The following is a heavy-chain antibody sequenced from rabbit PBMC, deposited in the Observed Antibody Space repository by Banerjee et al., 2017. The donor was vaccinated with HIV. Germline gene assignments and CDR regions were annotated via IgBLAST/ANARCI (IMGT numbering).Heavy chain of an antibody. CDR2: IDPVSLRT. D-gene: IGHD1-1*01. CDR1: GFDFSSYG. V-gene: IGHV1S47*01. Sequence: QEQLVESGGGLVQPGGSLKLSCKGSGFDFSSYGVSWVRQAPGKGLDWIGYIDPVSLRTHYASWVNGRFTISSHNAQNTLYLQLNSLTAADTATYFCVRWGASSSGLYILEWLDLWGPGTLVTVS. CDR3: VRWGASSSGLYILEWLDL. J-gene: IGHJ5*01.